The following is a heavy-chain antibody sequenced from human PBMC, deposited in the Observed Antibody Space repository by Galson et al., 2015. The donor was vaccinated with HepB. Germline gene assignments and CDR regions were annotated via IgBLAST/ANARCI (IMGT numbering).Heavy chain of an antibody. D-gene: IGHD6-19*01. CDR3: ARHKQWLLEAYGMDV. V-gene: IGHV5-10-1*01. CDR2: IDPSDSYT. J-gene: IGHJ6*02. Sequence: QSGAEVKKPGESLRISCKGSGYSFTSYWISWVRQMPGKGLEWMGRIDPSDSYTNYSPSFQGHVTISADKSISTAYLQWSSLKASDTAMYYCARHKQWLLEAYGMDVWGQGTTVTVSS. CDR1: GYSFTSYW.